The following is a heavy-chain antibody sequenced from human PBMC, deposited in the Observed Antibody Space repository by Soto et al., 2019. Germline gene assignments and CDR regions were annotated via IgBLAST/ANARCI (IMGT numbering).Heavy chain of an antibody. J-gene: IGHJ6*02. Sequence: SETLSLTCTVSGGSISSSSYYWGWIRQPPGKGLEWIGSIYYSGSTYYNPSLKSRVTISVDTSKNQFSLKLSSVTAADTAVYYCARQRAIAARYYYYYGMDVWGQGTTVTVSS. V-gene: IGHV4-39*01. CDR1: GGSISSSSYY. CDR3: ARQRAIAARYYYYYGMDV. CDR2: IYYSGST. D-gene: IGHD6-6*01.